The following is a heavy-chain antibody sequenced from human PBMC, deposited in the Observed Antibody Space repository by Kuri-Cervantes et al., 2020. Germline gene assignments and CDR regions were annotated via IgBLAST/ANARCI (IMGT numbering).Heavy chain of an antibody. CDR1: GFTFDDYA. V-gene: IGHV3-74*01. CDR2: IKGDGSAT. D-gene: IGHD3-10*01. J-gene: IGHJ5*02. Sequence: ETLSLTCAASGFTFDDYAMHWVRQAPGKGLAWVSGIKGDGSATTYADAVKGRFTVSRDIVKSTVYLEMSGLRAEDTAVYYCARDPHYNDPSNGWLYFGFDPWGPGTRVTVSS. CDR3: ARDPHYNDPSNGWLYFGFDP.